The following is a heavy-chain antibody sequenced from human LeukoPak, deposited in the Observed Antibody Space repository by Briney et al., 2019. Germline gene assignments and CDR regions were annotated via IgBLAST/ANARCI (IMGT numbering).Heavy chain of an antibody. CDR1: GFTFSSYG. CDR2: IRYDGSNK. Sequence: GGSLRLSCAASGFTFSSYGMHWVRQAPGKGLEWVAFIRYDGSNKYYADSVKGRFTISRDNSKNTLYLQMNGLRAEDTAVYYCAKDRGSQQPDYWGQGTLVTVSS. CDR3: AKDRGSQQPDY. V-gene: IGHV3-30*02. D-gene: IGHD6-13*01. J-gene: IGHJ4*02.